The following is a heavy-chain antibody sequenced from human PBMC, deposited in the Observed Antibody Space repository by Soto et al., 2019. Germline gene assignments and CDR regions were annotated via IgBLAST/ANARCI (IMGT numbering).Heavy chain of an antibody. D-gene: IGHD3-3*01. CDR2: IGVSGGSA. CDR3: ASCDFWSGYYFDY. Sequence: LRLSCAAPGFTFTNYAMSWVRQAPGKGLEWISVIGVSGGSAYYADSVKGRFTISRDNSKSTLYLQMISLRAEDTAVYYCASCDFWSGYYFDYWGQGALVTVSS. J-gene: IGHJ4*02. V-gene: IGHV3-23*01. CDR1: GFTFTNYA.